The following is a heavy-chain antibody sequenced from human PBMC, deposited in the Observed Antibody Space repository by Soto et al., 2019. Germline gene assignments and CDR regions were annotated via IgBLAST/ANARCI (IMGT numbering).Heavy chain of an antibody. CDR2: IYYSGET. V-gene: IGHV4-59*01. D-gene: IGHD3-10*01. Sequence: QVQLQESGPGLVKPSETLSLTCTVSGDSISRYYWSWIRLSPGKGLEWIGYIYYSGETNYNPSVKSRVTISVDRTTNQFSLKLGSVTAADTAVYYCARDQGWEFLTGSGMDVWGQGTTVTVSS. J-gene: IGHJ6*02. CDR1: GDSISRYY. CDR3: ARDQGWEFLTGSGMDV.